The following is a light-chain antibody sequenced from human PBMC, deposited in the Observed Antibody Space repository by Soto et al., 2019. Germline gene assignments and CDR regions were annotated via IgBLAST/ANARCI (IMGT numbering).Light chain of an antibody. CDR2: GAS. Sequence: EIVLTQSPGTLSLSPGDAATLSCRASQSVGSNYLAWYQHQPGQAPRLLIYGASTRASSIPDRFSGSGSGTDFTLTIGRLEPEDFVVYYCQQYGSSPYTFGQGTKVDSK. J-gene: IGKJ2*01. V-gene: IGKV3-20*01. CDR3: QQYGSSPYT. CDR1: QSVGSNY.